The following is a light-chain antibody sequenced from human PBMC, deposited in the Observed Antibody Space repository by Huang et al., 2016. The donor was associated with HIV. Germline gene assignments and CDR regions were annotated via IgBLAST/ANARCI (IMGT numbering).Light chain of an antibody. V-gene: IGKV3-11*01. CDR2: DAS. CDR3: QQRSKWPPVYT. Sequence: EIVLTQSPATLSLSPGDRATLSCRASQSVENSLAWYQQKPGKPPRLLMYDASIRATGIPARFSGSGSGTDFTLTISSLEPDDFAVYYCQQRSKWPPVYTFGQGTKLEIK. CDR1: QSVENS. J-gene: IGKJ2*01.